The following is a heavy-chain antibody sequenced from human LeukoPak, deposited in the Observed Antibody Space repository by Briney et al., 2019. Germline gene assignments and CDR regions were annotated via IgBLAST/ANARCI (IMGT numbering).Heavy chain of an antibody. CDR1: GYRFTVYW. V-gene: IGHV5-51*01. CDR3: ARHYTAMTQFDY. D-gene: IGHD5-18*01. Sequence: GESLKISCKASGYRFTVYWIAWVRQMPGKGLEWMGSIYSGDSEARCSPSSQGQVTMSVDKSISTAYLQWGSLKASDTATYYCARHYTAMTQFDYWGQGTLATGS. CDR2: IYSGDSEA. J-gene: IGHJ4*02.